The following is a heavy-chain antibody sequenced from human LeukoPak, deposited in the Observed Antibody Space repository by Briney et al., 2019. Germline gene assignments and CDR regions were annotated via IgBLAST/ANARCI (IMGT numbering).Heavy chain of an antibody. Sequence: LLGGSLRLSCAASGFTFSSYAMSWVRQAPGKGLEWVSAISGSGGSTYYADSVKGRFTISRDNSKNTLYLQMNSLRAEDTAVYYCAKDWEVGATTRYFDYWGQGTLVTVSS. J-gene: IGHJ4*02. D-gene: IGHD1-26*01. CDR3: AKDWEVGATTRYFDY. CDR2: ISGSGGST. V-gene: IGHV3-23*01. CDR1: GFTFSSYA.